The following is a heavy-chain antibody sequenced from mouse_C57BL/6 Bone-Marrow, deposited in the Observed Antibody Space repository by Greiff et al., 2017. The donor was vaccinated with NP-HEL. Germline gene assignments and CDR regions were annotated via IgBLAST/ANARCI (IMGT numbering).Heavy chain of an antibody. J-gene: IGHJ1*03. D-gene: IGHD1-1*01. Sequence: VQRVESGAELARPGASVKLSCKASGYTFTSYGISWVKQRTGQGLEWIGEIYPRSGNTYYNEKFKGKATLTADKSSSTAYMELRSLTSEDSAVYFCARDRYYGSSYPWYFDVWGTGTTVTVSS. CDR2: IYPRSGNT. V-gene: IGHV1-81*01. CDR1: GYTFTSYG. CDR3: ARDRYYGSSYPWYFDV.